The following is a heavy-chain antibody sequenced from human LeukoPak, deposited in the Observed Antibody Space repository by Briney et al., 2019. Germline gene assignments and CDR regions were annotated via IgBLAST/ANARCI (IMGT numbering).Heavy chain of an antibody. CDR3: VRDPDALDF. CDR2: ISSSSSYI. J-gene: IGHJ4*02. Sequence: KAGGSLRPSCAPSGFTFSSYSMNWVRQAPGKGLEWVSSISSSSSYIYYADSVKGRFTLSRDNAKNSLYLQMNSLRAEDTAVYYCVRDPDALDFWGQGTPVTVSS. V-gene: IGHV3-21*01. CDR1: GFTFSSYS.